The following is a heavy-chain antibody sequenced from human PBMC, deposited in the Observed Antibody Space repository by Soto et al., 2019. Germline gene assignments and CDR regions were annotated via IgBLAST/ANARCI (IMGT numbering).Heavy chain of an antibody. CDR3: AKVVGYDFWSGYYPFDY. CDR2: ISGSGGST. Sequence: VGSLRLSCAASGFTFSSYAMSWVRQAPGKGLEWVSAISGSGGSTYYADSVKGRFTISRDNSKNTLYLQMNSLRAEDTAVYYCAKVVGYDFWSGYYPFDYWGQGTLVTVSS. D-gene: IGHD3-3*01. J-gene: IGHJ4*02. CDR1: GFTFSSYA. V-gene: IGHV3-23*01.